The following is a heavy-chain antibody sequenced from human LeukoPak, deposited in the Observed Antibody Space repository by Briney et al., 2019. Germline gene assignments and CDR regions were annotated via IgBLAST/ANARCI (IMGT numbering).Heavy chain of an antibody. CDR2: INADNGNT. V-gene: IGHV1-3*01. J-gene: IGHJ4*02. D-gene: IGHD6-13*01. CDR3: ARGPGGSWAPLDY. Sequence: ASVKVSCKASGYTFTSYAMHWVRQAPGQRLEWMGWINADNGNTEYSQKFQGRVTIVRDTSASTAYMELSSLKSEDTAVYYCARGPGGSWAPLDYWGQGTLVTVSS. CDR1: GYTFTSYA.